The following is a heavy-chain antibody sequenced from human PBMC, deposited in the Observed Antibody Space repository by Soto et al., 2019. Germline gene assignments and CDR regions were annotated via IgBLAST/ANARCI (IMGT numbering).Heavy chain of an antibody. V-gene: IGHV3-73*01. CDR3: TRHGDYYGSGSIDY. J-gene: IGHJ4*02. D-gene: IGHD3-10*01. CDR2: IRSKANSYAT. CDR1: GFTFSGSA. Sequence: GGSLRLSCAASGFTFSGSAMHWVRQASGKGLEWVGRIRSKANSYATAYAASVKGRFTISRDDSKNTAYLQMNSLKTEDTAVYYCTRHGDYYGSGSIDYWGQGTLVTVSS.